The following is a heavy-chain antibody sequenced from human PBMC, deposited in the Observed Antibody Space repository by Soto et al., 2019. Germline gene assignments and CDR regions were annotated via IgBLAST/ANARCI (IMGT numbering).Heavy chain of an antibody. V-gene: IGHV3-30*03. J-gene: IGHJ4*02. CDR1: GFTFSSYG. Sequence: QVQLVESGGGVVQPGRSLRLSCAASGFTFSSYGMHWVRQAPGKGLEWVAVISYDGSNKYYADSVKGRFTISRDNSKNPLFLQMNSLGAGDTGVYYCAPLFGSFDYWGQGTLVTVSS. CDR2: ISYDGSNK. CDR3: APLFGSFDY. D-gene: IGHD3-10*02.